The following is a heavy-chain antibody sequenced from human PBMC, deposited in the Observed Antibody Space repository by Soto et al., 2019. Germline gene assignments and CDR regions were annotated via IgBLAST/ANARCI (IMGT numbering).Heavy chain of an antibody. D-gene: IGHD2-2*01. CDR3: ARDATDLGYCSSPSCYPFDAFDI. V-gene: IGHV4-39*01. CDR1: GGSISSSSYY. Sequence: QLQLQESGPGLVKPSETLSLTCTVSGGSISSSSYYWGWIRQPPGKGLEWIGSIYYSGSTYYNPSLKSRVTISVDTSKNQFSLKLSSVTAADTAVYYCARDATDLGYCSSPSCYPFDAFDIWGQGTMVTVSS. J-gene: IGHJ3*02. CDR2: IYYSGST.